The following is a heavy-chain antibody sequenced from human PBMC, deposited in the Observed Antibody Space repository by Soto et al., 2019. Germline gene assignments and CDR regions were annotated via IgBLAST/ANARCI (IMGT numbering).Heavy chain of an antibody. CDR3: AKGIPRSYYGMDV. V-gene: IGHV3-23*01. CDR2: ISGSGGST. Sequence: PGGSLRLSCAASGFPFSSYSMNWVRQAPGKGLEWVSAISGSGGSTYYADSVKGRFTISRDNSKNTLYLQMNSLRAEDTAVYYCAKGIPRSYYGMDVWGQGTTVTVSS. CDR1: GFPFSSYS. D-gene: IGHD2-2*02. J-gene: IGHJ6*02.